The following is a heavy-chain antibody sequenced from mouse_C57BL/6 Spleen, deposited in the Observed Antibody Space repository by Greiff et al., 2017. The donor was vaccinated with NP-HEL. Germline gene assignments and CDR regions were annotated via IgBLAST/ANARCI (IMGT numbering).Heavy chain of an antibody. J-gene: IGHJ1*03. V-gene: IGHV1-18*01. Sequence: EVQLQQSGPELVKPGASVKIPCKASGYTFTDYNMDWVKQSHGKSLEWIGDINPNNGGTIYNQKFKGKATLTVDKSSSTAYMELRSLTSEDTAVYYCARASCNWEGWYFDVWGTGTTVTVSA. CDR3: ARASCNWEGWYFDV. CDR2: INPNNGGT. CDR1: GYTFTDYN. D-gene: IGHD4-1*01.